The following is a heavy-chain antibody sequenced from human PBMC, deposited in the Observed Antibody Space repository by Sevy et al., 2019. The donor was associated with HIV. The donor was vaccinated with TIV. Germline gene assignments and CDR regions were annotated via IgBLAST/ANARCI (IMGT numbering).Heavy chain of an antibody. D-gene: IGHD3-9*01. J-gene: IGHJ5*02. CDR3: AHRPDNYDILTGYFPNWFDP. CDR2: IYWDDDK. Sequence: SGPTLVNPTQTLTLTCTFSGFSLTTSGVGVGWIRQPPGKALEWLALIYWDDDKRYSPSLKSRLTITKDTSKNQVVLRTTNMDPVDTATYYCAHRPDNYDILTGYFPNWFDPWGQGTLVTVSS. CDR1: GFSLTTSGVG. V-gene: IGHV2-5*02.